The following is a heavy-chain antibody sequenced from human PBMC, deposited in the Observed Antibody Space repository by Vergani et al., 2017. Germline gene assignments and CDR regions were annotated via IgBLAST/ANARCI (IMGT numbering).Heavy chain of an antibody. CDR1: GFTFSNSA. J-gene: IGHJ4*02. D-gene: IGHD4-17*01. V-gene: IGHV3-23*01. Sequence: EVHLLESGGGQVEAGGSLRLSCVASGFTFSNSAMSWVRQTSGKGLEWVSAISGHGDRTYYADSVKGRFTISRDNSKNTLYLQMNSLRAEDTAVYYCARGASGDYVSSFDYWGQGTLVTVSS. CDR2: ISGHGDRT. CDR3: ARGASGDYVSSFDY.